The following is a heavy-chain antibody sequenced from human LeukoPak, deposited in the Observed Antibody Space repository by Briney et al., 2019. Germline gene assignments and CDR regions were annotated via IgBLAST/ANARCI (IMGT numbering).Heavy chain of an antibody. CDR2: IYHSGST. CDR1: GGSISSGGYS. V-gene: IGHV4-30-2*01. J-gene: IGHJ4*02. D-gene: IGHD6-6*01. Sequence: SETLSLTCAVSGGSISSGGYSWSWIRQPPGKGLEWIGYIYHSGSTYYNPSLKSRVTISVDRSKNQFSLKLSSVTAADTAVYYCAREYSSSSGANYFDYWGQGTLVTVFS. CDR3: AREYSSSSGANYFDY.